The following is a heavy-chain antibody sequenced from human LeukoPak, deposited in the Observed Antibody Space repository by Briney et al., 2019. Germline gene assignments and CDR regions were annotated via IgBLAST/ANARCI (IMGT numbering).Heavy chain of an antibody. CDR3: ARFRHGSGRGIDP. CDR2: ISYDGSNK. Sequence: GGSLRLSCAASGFTFSSYGMHWVRQAPGKGLEWVAVISYDGSNKYYADSVKGRFTISRDNSKNTLYLQMNSLRAEDTAVYYCARFRHGSGRGIDPWGQGTLVTVSS. V-gene: IGHV3-30*03. J-gene: IGHJ5*02. CDR1: GFTFSSYG. D-gene: IGHD3-10*01.